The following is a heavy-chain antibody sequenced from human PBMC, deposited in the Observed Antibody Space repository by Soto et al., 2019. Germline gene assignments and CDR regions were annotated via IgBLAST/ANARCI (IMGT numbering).Heavy chain of an antibody. CDR3: ARDSGYGDPFDY. Sequence: QVQLQESGPGLVKPSETLSLTCTVSGGYITSYYWSWIRQPPGKGLEWIGYIFYSENTNYNPSLRSRVTISVDTSKNQFSLKLSSVTATDTAVYYCARDSGYGDPFDYWGQGTLVTVSS. CDR1: GGYITSYY. D-gene: IGHD4-17*01. J-gene: IGHJ4*02. CDR2: IFYSENT. V-gene: IGHV4-59*01.